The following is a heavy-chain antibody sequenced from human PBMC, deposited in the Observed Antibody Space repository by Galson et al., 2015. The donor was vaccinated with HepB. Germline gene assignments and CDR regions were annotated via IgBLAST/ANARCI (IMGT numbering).Heavy chain of an antibody. J-gene: IGHJ4*02. D-gene: IGHD2-15*01. CDR2: ITNTGSHT. CDR1: GFAFDNYA. Sequence: SLRLSCAASGFAFDNYAMTWVRQAPGKGLGWVSSITNTGSHTYYADSVRGRFTLSRDNSKNTVSLQMNSLTADDTAVYYCAKDAIRASLHMWYFHYWGPGTLVAVSS. CDR3: AKDAIRASLHMWYFHY. V-gene: IGHV3-23*01.